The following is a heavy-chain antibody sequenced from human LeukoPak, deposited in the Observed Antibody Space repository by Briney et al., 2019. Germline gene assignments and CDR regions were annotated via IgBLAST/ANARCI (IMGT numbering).Heavy chain of an antibody. V-gene: IGHV1-18*01. D-gene: IGHD6-19*01. CDR1: GYPFTSYG. CDR3: ARDGGYSSGWTFDY. J-gene: IGHJ4*02. CDR2: ISAYNSNT. Sequence: ASVKVSCNASGYPFTSYGISWVRQAPGQGLEWMGWISAYNSNTNYAQKLQGRVTMTTDTSTSTAYMELRSLRSDDTAVYYCARDGGYSSGWTFDYWGQGTLVTVSS.